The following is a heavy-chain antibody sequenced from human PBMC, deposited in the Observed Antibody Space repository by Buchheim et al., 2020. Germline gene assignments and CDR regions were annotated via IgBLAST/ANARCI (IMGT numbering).Heavy chain of an antibody. CDR2: IKQDGSEN. CDR3: ARSTGFRMDV. J-gene: IGHJ6*03. Sequence: EVQLVESGGGLVQPGGSLRLSCAASGFTFKNHWINWVRQAPGKGLEWVANIKQDGSENYYVDSVKGRLTISRDKAKNSLYLQMNSMRAEDTAVYYCARSTGFRMDVWGKGTT. V-gene: IGHV3-7*01. CDR1: GFTFKNHW. D-gene: IGHD1-14*01.